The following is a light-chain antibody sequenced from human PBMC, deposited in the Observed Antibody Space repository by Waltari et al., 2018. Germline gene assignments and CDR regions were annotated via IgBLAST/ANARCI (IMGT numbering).Light chain of an antibody. Sequence: EFVLPQSPPPLSFPPGETPTLSCRASQSVGSYLAWYQQKPGQAPRLLIYGASNRVTGIPARFSGSGSGTDFTLTISSLEPEDFALYYCQQRGNWPQLTFGGGTKVEIK. CDR2: GAS. CDR1: QSVGSY. J-gene: IGKJ4*01. CDR3: QQRGNWPQLT. V-gene: IGKV3-11*01.